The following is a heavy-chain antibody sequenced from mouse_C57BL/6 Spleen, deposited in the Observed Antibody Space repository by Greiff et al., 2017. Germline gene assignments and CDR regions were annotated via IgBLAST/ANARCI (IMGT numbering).Heavy chain of an antibody. D-gene: IGHD3-3*01. CDR3: ASPIPGRNAMDY. Sequence: EVKLMESGGGLVQPGGSLSLSCAASGFTFTDYYMSWVRQPPGKALEWLGFIRNKANGYTTEYSASVKGRFTISRDNSQRILYLQMNALRAEDSATYYCASPIPGRNAMDYWGQGTSVTVSS. J-gene: IGHJ4*01. CDR2: IRNKANGYTT. V-gene: IGHV7-3*01. CDR1: GFTFTDYY.